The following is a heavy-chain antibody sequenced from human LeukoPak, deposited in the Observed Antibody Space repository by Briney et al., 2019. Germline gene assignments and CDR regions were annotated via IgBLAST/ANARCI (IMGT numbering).Heavy chain of an antibody. V-gene: IGHV4-38-2*01. CDR2: IYHSGST. CDR1: GYSINSDYY. D-gene: IGHD3-22*01. J-gene: IGHJ6*03. CDR3: ARFYYYDTTGYPYYYMDV. Sequence: PSETLSLTCAVSGYSINSDYYWGWIRQSPDKGLEGIGIIYHSGSTYYNPSLKIRFTISVDTSKNQFSLKVTSVTAADTAVYYCARFYYYDTTGYPYYYMDVWGKGTTVTVSS.